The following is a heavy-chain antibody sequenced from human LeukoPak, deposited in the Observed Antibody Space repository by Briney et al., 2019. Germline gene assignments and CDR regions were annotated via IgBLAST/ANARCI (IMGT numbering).Heavy chain of an antibody. CDR2: ISGSGGST. V-gene: IGHV3-23*01. J-gene: IGHJ4*02. D-gene: IGHD6-13*01. Sequence: PGGSLRLSCAASGVTFSSYAMSWVRQAPGKGLEWVSAISGSGGSTYYADSVKGRFTISRDNSKNTLYLQMNSLRAEDTAVYYCAKDFEQQLVSEYWGQGTLVTVSS. CDR1: GVTFSSYA. CDR3: AKDFEQQLVSEY.